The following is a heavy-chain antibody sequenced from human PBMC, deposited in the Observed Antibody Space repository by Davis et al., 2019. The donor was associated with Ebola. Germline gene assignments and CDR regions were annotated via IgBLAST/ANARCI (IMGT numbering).Heavy chain of an antibody. V-gene: IGHV4-34*01. J-gene: IGHJ5*02. Sequence: ESLKISCAASGFTFSDYYMSWIRQAPGKGLEWIGEIYHSGSTNYNPSLKSRVTISVDKSKNQFSLKLSSVTAADTAVYYCAREGYYYGSGSTNWFDPWGQGTLVTVSS. CDR2: IYHSGST. CDR1: GFTFSDYY. D-gene: IGHD3-10*01. CDR3: AREGYYYGSGSTNWFDP.